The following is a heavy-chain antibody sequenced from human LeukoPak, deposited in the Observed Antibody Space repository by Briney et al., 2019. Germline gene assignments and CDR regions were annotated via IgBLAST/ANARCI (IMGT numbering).Heavy chain of an antibody. CDR2: INHSGST. CDR1: GGSFSGYY. Sequence: PSETLSLTCAVYGGSFSGYYWSWIRQPPGKGLEWIGEINHSGSTNYNPSLKSRVTISVDTSKNQFSLKLSSVTAADTAVYYCARAASVAGLGYWGQGTLVTVSS. J-gene: IGHJ4*02. V-gene: IGHV4-34*01. CDR3: ARAASVAGLGY. D-gene: IGHD6-19*01.